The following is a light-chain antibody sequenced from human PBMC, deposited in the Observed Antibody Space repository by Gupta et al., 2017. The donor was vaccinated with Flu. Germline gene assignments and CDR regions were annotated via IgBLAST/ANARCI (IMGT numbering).Light chain of an antibody. J-gene: IGKJ2*01. CDR1: QSISTF. V-gene: IGKV3-11*01. CDR3: QQRSSRPMYT. CDR2: DAS. Sequence: EIVLTQSPATLSLSPGETATLSCRASQSISTFLAWYQKKPGQAPRLLMFDASHRAAGIQVRFSGSGYGKDLTLTSSSREQEEFACYYCQQRSSRPMYTFGQGTELEIK.